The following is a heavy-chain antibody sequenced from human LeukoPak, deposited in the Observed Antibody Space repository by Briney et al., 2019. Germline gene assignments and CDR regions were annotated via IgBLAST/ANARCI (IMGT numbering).Heavy chain of an antibody. D-gene: IGHD3-22*01. J-gene: IGHJ3*02. Sequence: GGSLRLSCAASGFSFSSYSMNRVRQAPGQGLEWVSSISSSSIDIYYADSVKGRFTISRDNAKNTLYLQMNSLRAEDTAVYYCARAKMFYYEGGTYYHAFDIWGQGTMVTVSS. CDR2: ISSSSIDI. CDR1: GFSFSSYS. CDR3: ARAKMFYYEGGTYYHAFDI. V-gene: IGHV3-21*01.